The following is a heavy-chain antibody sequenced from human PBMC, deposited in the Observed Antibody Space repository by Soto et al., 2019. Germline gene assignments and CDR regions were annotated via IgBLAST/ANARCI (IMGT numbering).Heavy chain of an antibody. Sequence: QVQLVESGGGVVQPGRSLRLSCAASGFTFSSYAMHWVRQAPGKGLEWVAVISYDGSNKYYADSVKGRFTISRDNSKNTLDLQMNSLRAEDTAVYYCARDSLEASIAARVYYYYYYGMDVWGQGTTVTVSS. CDR2: ISYDGSNK. J-gene: IGHJ6*02. CDR1: GFTFSSYA. D-gene: IGHD6-6*01. CDR3: ARDSLEASIAARVYYYYYYGMDV. V-gene: IGHV3-30-3*01.